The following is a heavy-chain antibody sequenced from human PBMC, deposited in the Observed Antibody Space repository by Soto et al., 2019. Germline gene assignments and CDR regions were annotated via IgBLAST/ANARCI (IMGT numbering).Heavy chain of an antibody. D-gene: IGHD3-3*01. CDR1: GGSISSGGYY. CDR2: IYYSGST. V-gene: IGHV4-31*03. Sequence: SETLSLTCTVSGGSISSGGYYWSWIRQHPGKGLEWIGYIYYSGSTYYNPSLKSRVTISVDTSKNQFSLKLSSVTAAHTAVYYCARDRIRFLEWLPIDYYYYGMDVWGQGTTVIVSS. J-gene: IGHJ6*02. CDR3: ARDRIRFLEWLPIDYYYYGMDV.